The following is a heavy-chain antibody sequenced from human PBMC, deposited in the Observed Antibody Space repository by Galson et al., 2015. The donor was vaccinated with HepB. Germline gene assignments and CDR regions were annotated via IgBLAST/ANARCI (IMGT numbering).Heavy chain of an antibody. J-gene: IGHJ3*02. CDR1: GDSVSSNSAA. CDR2: TYYRSKWYN. Sequence: CAISGDSVSSNSAAWNWIRQSPSRGLEWLGRTYYRSKWYNDYAVSVKSRITINPGTSKNQFSLQLNSVTPEDTAVYYCARDIGSSRGGLDAFDIWGQGTMVTVSS. V-gene: IGHV6-1*01. CDR3: ARDIGSSRGGLDAFDI. D-gene: IGHD6-13*01.